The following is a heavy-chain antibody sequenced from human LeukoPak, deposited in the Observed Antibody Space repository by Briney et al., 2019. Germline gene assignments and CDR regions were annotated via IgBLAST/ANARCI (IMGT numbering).Heavy chain of an antibody. CDR3: ARDPPGLTLGSPGDY. V-gene: IGHV1-18*01. CDR2: ISANNGDT. CDR1: GYTFTSYG. Sequence: ASVKVSCKASGYTFTSYGIAWVRQAPGQGLQWMGWISANNGDTSYSQKLQGRVTMTTDTSTNTAYMELRSLTSDDTAVYYCARDPPGLTLGSPGDYWGQGTLVIVSS. D-gene: IGHD3-16*01. J-gene: IGHJ4*02.